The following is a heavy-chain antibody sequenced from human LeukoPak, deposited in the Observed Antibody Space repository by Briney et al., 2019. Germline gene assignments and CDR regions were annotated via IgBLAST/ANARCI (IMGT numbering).Heavy chain of an antibody. Sequence: ASVKVSCKASGYTFTSYGISWVRQAPGQGLEWMGWISAYNGNTNYAQKLQGRVTMTTDTSTSTAYMELRSLRSDDTAVYYCARACDSSGYYPIPFDYWGQGTLVTVSS. J-gene: IGHJ4*02. CDR1: GYTFTSYG. CDR3: ARACDSSGYYPIPFDY. CDR2: ISAYNGNT. V-gene: IGHV1-18*01. D-gene: IGHD3-22*01.